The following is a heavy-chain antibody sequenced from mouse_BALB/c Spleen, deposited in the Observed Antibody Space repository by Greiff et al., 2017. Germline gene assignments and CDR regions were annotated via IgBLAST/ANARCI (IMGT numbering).Heavy chain of an antibody. V-gene: IGHV14-3*02. D-gene: IGHD1-1*01. CDR1: GFNFKDSF. J-gene: IGHJ2*01. CDR3: ARSHYYGSSYKYAMDY. Sequence: EVQLQQSGAELVKPGASVKVSCTASGFNFKDSFMHWVKQRPEQGLEWIGGIDPANGSTKYDTKFQGKATITADTSSNTAYMQLSSLTSEDTAVYSCARSHYYGSSYKYAMDYWGQGTTVTVSS. CDR2: IDPANGST.